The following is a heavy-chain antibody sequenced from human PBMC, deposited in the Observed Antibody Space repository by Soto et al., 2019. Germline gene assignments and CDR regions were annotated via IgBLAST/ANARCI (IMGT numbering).Heavy chain of an antibody. CDR1: GGSVSSGSYY. Sequence: SETLSLTCTVSGGSVSSGSYYWSWIRQPPGKGLEWIGYIYYSGSTNYNPSLKSRVTISVDTSKNQFSLKLSSVTAADTAVYYCARGVTGVVRGVMEFDYWGQGTLVTVSS. V-gene: IGHV4-61*01. D-gene: IGHD3-10*01. CDR3: ARGVTGVVRGVMEFDY. CDR2: IYYSGST. J-gene: IGHJ4*02.